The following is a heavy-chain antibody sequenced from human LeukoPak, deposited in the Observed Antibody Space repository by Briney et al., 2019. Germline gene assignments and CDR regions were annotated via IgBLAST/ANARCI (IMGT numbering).Heavy chain of an antibody. V-gene: IGHV1-69*04. CDR2: IIPILGIA. Sequence: SVKVSCKASGGTFSSYAISWVRQAPGQGLEWMGRIIPILGIANYAQKFQGRVTITADKSTSTAYMELSSLRSEDTAVYYCASDYGGTGGFNYWGQGTLVTVSS. CDR1: GGTFSSYA. CDR3: ASDYGGTGGFNY. D-gene: IGHD4-23*01. J-gene: IGHJ4*02.